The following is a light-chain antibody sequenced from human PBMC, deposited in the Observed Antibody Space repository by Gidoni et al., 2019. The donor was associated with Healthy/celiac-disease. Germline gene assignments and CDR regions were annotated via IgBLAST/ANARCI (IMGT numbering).Light chain of an antibody. J-gene: IGKJ2*01. CDR3: QQYGSSPYT. CDR1: QSVSSSY. Sequence: EIVLTQSPGTLSLSPGERAPLSCRASQSVSSSYLAWYQQKPGQAPRLLIYGASSRATGIPDRFSGSGSGTDFTLTISRLELEDFAVYYCQQYGSSPYTFGQGTKLEIK. CDR2: GAS. V-gene: IGKV3-20*01.